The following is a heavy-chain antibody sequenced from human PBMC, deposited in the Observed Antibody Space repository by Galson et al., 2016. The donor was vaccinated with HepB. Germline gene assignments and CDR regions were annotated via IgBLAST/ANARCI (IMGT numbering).Heavy chain of an antibody. CDR1: GFTFSSHD. D-gene: IGHD1-14*01. Sequence: SLRLSCAASGFTFSSHDMNWVRQAPGKGLEWVSSISSSSAYIYYADSVKGRFTISRDNAKNSLYLQMNSLRAEDTAMYYCTTAAFDRGSGWGQGTLVIVSS. J-gene: IGHJ4*02. V-gene: IGHV3-21*03. CDR3: TTAAFDRGSG. CDR2: ISSSSAYI.